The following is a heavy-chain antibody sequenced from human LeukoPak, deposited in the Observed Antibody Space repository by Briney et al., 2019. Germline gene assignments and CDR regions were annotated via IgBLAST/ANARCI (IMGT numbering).Heavy chain of an antibody. J-gene: IGHJ4*02. Sequence: PSETLSLTCTVSGGSISSYYWSWIRQPPGKGLEWIGYIYYSGSTNYNPSLKSRVTISVDTSKNQFSLKLSSVTAADTAVYYCARGLDIEGGNLDYWGQGTLVTVSS. CDR3: ARGLDIEGGNLDY. CDR1: GGSISSYY. V-gene: IGHV4-59*01. D-gene: IGHD4-23*01. CDR2: IYYSGST.